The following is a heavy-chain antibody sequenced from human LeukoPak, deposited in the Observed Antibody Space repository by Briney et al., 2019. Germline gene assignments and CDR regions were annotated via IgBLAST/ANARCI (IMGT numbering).Heavy chain of an antibody. CDR1: GYTFTSYY. V-gene: IGHV1-46*01. Sequence: ASVKVSCKASGYTFTSYYMHWVRQAPGQGLEWMGIINPSGGSTSYAQKFQGRVTVTRDTSTSTVYMELSSLRSEDTAVYYCARDLLTDYADYWGQGTLVTVSS. J-gene: IGHJ4*02. CDR3: ARDLLTDYADY. CDR2: INPSGGST. D-gene: IGHD4-17*01.